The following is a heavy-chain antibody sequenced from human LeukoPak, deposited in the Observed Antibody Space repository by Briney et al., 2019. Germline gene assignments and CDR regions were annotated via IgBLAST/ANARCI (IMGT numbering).Heavy chain of an antibody. J-gene: IGHJ4*02. CDR2: LSARGGRT. CDR3: AKEGSESYSATPFEY. D-gene: IGHD3-10*01. V-gene: IGHV3-23*01. CDR1: GFTFGSYA. Sequence: GGPLRLSCAASGFTFGSYAMSWVRQIPGKGLEWVSALSARGGRTFYADSVNGRFTISRDNSKNTLYLQMNSLRAEDTAVYYCAKEGSESYSATPFEYWGQGTLVTVSS.